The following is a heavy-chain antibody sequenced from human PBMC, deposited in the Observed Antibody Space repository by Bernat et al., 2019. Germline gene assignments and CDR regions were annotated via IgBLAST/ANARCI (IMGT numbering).Heavy chain of an antibody. CDR1: GFTFSSYS. D-gene: IGHD5-12*01. Sequence: EVQLVESGGGLVKPGGSLRLSCAASGFTFSSYSMNWVRQAPGKGLEWVSYISSSSSYIYYADSVKGRFTISRDNAKNSLYLQMNSLRAEDTAVYYFARDDSGYDRSAPNPDFDYWGQGTLVTVSS. CDR2: ISSSSSYI. J-gene: IGHJ4*02. V-gene: IGHV3-21*05. CDR3: ARDDSGYDRSAPNPDFDY.